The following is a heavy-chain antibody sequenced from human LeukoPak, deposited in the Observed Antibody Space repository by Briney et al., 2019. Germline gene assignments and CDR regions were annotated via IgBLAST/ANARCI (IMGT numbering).Heavy chain of an antibody. CDR3: ARGGYSFDY. Sequence: GGSLRLSCAASGFSLSGYWMSWVRQAPGKGLEWVARLHADGSEKYYVDSVKGRFTISRDNAKNSLYLQMNSLRVEDTAVCYCARGGYSFDYLGQGTLVTVSS. D-gene: IGHD5-12*01. CDR1: GFSLSGYW. J-gene: IGHJ4*02. V-gene: IGHV3-7*01. CDR2: LHADGSEK.